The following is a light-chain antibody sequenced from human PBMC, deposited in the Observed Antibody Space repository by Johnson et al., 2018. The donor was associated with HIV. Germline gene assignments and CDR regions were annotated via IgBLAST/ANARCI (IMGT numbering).Light chain of an antibody. V-gene: IGLV1-51*02. CDR3: GVWAASLSPHYV. CDR2: EDY. J-gene: IGLJ1*01. Sequence: QSVLTQPPSVSAAPGQRVNISCSGHSSNIENYFVSWYQQLPGAAPRLLIYEDYKRPSGIPDRFSRSKSGASATLGITGLQTGAEADYYCGVWAASLSPHYVFCTGTTITVL. CDR1: SSNIENYF.